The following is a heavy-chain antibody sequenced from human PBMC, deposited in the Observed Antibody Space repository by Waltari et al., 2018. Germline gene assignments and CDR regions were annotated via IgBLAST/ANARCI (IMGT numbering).Heavy chain of an antibody. Sequence: QVQLQQWGAGLLKPSETLSLTCAVYGGSFSGYYWSWIRQPPGKGLEWIGEINHSGSTTYNPSLKSRVTISVDTSKKQFSLKLRSVTAADTAVYYCARGQYGGHGWFDPWGQGTLVTVSS. CDR2: INHSGST. CDR1: GGSFSGYY. J-gene: IGHJ5*02. D-gene: IGHD4-17*01. V-gene: IGHV4-34*01. CDR3: ARGQYGGHGWFDP.